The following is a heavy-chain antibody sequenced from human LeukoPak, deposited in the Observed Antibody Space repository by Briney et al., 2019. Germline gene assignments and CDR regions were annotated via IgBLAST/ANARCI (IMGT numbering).Heavy chain of an antibody. CDR3: ARDSSGWSYYYYYYYMDV. J-gene: IGHJ6*03. D-gene: IGHD6-19*01. Sequence: GGSLRLSCAASGFTFSSYAMHWVRQAPGKGLEWVAVISYDGSNKYYADSVKGRFTISRDNSKNTLYLQMNSLRAEDTAVYYCARDSSGWSYYYYYYYMDVWGKGTTVTVSS. CDR1: GFTFSSYA. CDR2: ISYDGSNK. V-gene: IGHV3-30*04.